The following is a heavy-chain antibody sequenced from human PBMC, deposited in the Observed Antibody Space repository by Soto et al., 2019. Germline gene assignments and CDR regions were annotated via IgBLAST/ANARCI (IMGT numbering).Heavy chain of an antibody. CDR3: AKGDVPTVSAN. J-gene: IGHJ4*02. Sequence: GGSLRLSCAASGFSFSNYAMIWVRQAPGKQLEWVASTSGSGDNMYYADSVKGRFTISRDNSKSTLYLQMSSLRAEDTAMYYCAKGDVPTVSANWGQRTLVT. CDR1: GFSFSNYA. V-gene: IGHV3-23*01. CDR2: TSGSGDNM. D-gene: IGHD4-17*01.